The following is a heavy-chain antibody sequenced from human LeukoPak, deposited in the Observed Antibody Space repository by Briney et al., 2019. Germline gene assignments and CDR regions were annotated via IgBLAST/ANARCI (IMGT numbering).Heavy chain of an antibody. CDR1: GDFISSYY. V-gene: IGHV4-59*01. D-gene: IGHD3-10*01. CDR3: ARDPIRQGRHYMDV. J-gene: IGHJ6*03. CDR2: SNT. Sequence: SETLSLTCTVSGDFISSYYWSWIRQPPGKGLEWIGYSNTNYNPSLKSRVTISVDTSKNQFSLKVSSVTAADTAVYYCARDPIRQGRHYMDVWGKGTTVTVSS.